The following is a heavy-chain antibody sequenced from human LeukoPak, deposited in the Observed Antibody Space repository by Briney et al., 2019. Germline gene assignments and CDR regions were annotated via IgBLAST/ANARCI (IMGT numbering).Heavy chain of an antibody. CDR3: ARELDPTFDY. V-gene: IGHV3-48*03. CDR1: GFTFSRYE. Sequence: GGSLRLSCAASGFTFSRYEMNWVRQAPGKGLEWISYISTGGSAIFYAGSVKGRFTISRDNAKNSLYLQMNSLTAEDTAVYYCARELDPTFDYWGQGTLVTVSS. J-gene: IGHJ4*02. CDR2: ISTGGSAI.